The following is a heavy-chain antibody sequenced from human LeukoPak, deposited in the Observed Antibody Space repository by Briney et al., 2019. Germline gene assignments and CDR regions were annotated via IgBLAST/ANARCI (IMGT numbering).Heavy chain of an antibody. CDR3: TRPYYNYVWGSYRGEQTFDY. D-gene: IGHD3-16*02. Sequence: GGSLRLSCAASGFTFSHAWMSWVRQAPGKGLQWVGRIKSKADGETTDYAAPVKGRFTVSRDDSKNTLYLQMNSLKTEDTAVYYCTRPYYNYVWGSYRGEQTFDYWGQGTLVTVSS. V-gene: IGHV3-15*01. CDR2: IKSKADGETT. CDR1: GFTFSHAW. J-gene: IGHJ4*02.